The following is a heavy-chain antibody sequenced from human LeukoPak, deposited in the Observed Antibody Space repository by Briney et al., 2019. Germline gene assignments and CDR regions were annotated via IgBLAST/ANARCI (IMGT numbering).Heavy chain of an antibody. CDR1: GGSISSGGYY. CDR2: IYHSGST. D-gene: IGHD6-13*01. CDR3: ARKIAGQQLDAFDI. Sequence: SQTLSLTCTVSGGSISSGGYYWSWIRQPPGKGLERIGYIYHSGSTYYNPSLKSRVTISVDTSKNQFSLKLSSVTAADTAVYYCARKIAGQQLDAFDIWGQGTMVTVSS. J-gene: IGHJ3*02. V-gene: IGHV4-30-2*01.